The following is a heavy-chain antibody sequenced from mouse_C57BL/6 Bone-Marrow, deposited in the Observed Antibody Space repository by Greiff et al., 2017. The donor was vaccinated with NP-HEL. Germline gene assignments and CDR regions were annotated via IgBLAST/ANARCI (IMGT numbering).Heavy chain of an antibody. CDR3: AKKGPVVGAMDY. V-gene: IGHV2-5*01. D-gene: IGHD1-1*01. J-gene: IGHJ4*01. CDR2: IWRGGST. Sequence: VQLQESGPGLVQPSQSLSITCTVSGFSLTSYGVHWVRQSPGKGLEWLGVIWRGGSTDYNAAFMSRLSITKDNSKSQVFFKMNSLQADDTAIYYCAKKGPVVGAMDYWGQGTSVTVSS. CDR1: GFSLTSYG.